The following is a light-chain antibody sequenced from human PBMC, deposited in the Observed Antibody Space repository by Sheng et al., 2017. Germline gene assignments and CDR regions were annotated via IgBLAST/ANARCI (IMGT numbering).Light chain of an antibody. CDR1: KSVGVD. CDR2: GAS. V-gene: IGKV3-20*01. Sequence: ETVMTQSPATLSVSPGERAILSCRASKSVGVDLAWYQQKPGQAPRLLIYGASSRATGIPDRFSGTGSGTEFTLIISRLEPEDFAVYYCQQYGTSVLTFGGGTKVEIK. CDR3: QQYGTSVLT. J-gene: IGKJ4*01.